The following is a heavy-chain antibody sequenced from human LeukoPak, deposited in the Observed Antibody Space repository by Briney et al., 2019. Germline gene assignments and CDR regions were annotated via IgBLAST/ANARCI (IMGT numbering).Heavy chain of an antibody. CDR3: AKDRGSSGWYYSDY. J-gene: IGHJ4*02. Sequence: GRSLRLSCAASGFTFYDYAMHWVRQAPGKGLEWVSGISWNSGSIGYADSVKGRFTISRDNAKNSLYLQMSSLRPEDTAFYYCAKDRGSSGWYYSDYWGQGTLVTVSS. CDR1: GFTFYDYA. CDR2: ISWNSGSI. V-gene: IGHV3-9*01. D-gene: IGHD6-19*01.